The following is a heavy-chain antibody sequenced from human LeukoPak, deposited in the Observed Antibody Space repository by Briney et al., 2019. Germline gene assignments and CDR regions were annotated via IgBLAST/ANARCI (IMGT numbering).Heavy chain of an antibody. CDR2: IYYSGST. J-gene: IGHJ2*01. V-gene: IGHV4-39*07. CDR1: GGSISSSGYY. CDR3: ARAKRRRHSSGPNYYWYFDL. D-gene: IGHD6-19*01. Sequence: SETLSLTCTVSGGSISSSGYYWGWIRQPPGKGLEWIGSIYYSGSTNYNPSLKSRVTISVDTSKNQFSLKLSSVTAADTAVYYCARAKRRRHSSGPNYYWYFDLWGRGTLVTVSS.